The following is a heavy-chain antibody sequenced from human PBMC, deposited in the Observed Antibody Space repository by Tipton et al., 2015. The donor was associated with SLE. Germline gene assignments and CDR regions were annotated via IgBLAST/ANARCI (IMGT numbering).Heavy chain of an antibody. CDR2: IYTSGST. Sequence: TLSLTCTVSGGSISSGSYYWSWIRQPAGKGLEWIGYIYTSGSTNYNPSLKSRVTISVDTSKNQFSLKLSSVTAADTAVYYCARLINPRYDYVWGSYRLRDYWGQGTLVTVSS. CDR3: ARLINPRYDYVWGSYRLRDY. V-gene: IGHV4-61*09. J-gene: IGHJ4*02. CDR1: GGSISSGSYY. D-gene: IGHD3-16*02.